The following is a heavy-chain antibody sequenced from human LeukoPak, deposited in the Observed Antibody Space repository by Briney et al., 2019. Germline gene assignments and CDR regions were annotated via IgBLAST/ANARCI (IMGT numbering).Heavy chain of an antibody. V-gene: IGHV3-53*04. CDR1: GFTVSSNY. CDR2: IYSGGST. J-gene: IGHJ4*02. CDR3: ARDLGGDYYDSSGYYGY. D-gene: IGHD3-22*01. Sequence: PGGSLRLSCAASGFTVSSNYVSWVRQAPGKGLEWVSVIYSGGSTYYADSVKGRFTISRHNSKNTLYLQMNSLRAEDTAVYYCARDLGGDYYDSSGYYGYWGQGTLVTVSS.